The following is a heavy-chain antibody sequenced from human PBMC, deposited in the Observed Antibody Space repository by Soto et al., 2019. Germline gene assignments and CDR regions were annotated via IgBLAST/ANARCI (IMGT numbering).Heavy chain of an antibody. CDR3: ARDAIQASRYEFWRGYVARGGMDV. Sequence: GSLKVSCKASGYTFTRYGISWVREAPGQGYEWMGWISAYNGNTNYAQKLKGRVTMTTDTSTSTAYMELRSLRSDDTAVYYCARDAIQASRYEFWRGYVARGGMDVWGQGTTVTVSS. CDR2: ISAYNGNT. J-gene: IGHJ6*02. CDR1: GYTFTRYG. V-gene: IGHV1-18*04. D-gene: IGHD3-3*01.